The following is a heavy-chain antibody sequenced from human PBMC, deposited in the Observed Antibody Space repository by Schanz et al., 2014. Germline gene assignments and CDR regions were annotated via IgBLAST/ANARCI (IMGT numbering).Heavy chain of an antibody. V-gene: IGHV3-30*02. D-gene: IGHD6-13*01. Sequence: QVLLVESGGGVVQPGGSLRVSCAASGFNFHYYGMHWVRQAPGKGPEWVAFIQLDGSEIYYTDSVKGRFTVSRDNSRNILYLEMNSLRPEDTAVYYCGRRGRQQVAPQDYHYGMDVWGQGTTVSVSS. CDR3: GRRGRQQVAPQDYHYGMDV. CDR1: GFNFHYYG. CDR2: IQLDGSEI. J-gene: IGHJ6*02.